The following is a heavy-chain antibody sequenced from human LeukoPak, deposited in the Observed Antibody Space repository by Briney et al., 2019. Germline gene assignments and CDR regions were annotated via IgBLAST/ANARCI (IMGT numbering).Heavy chain of an antibody. V-gene: IGHV3-11*01. CDR1: GLTHSDYY. D-gene: IGHD3-22*01. J-gene: IGHJ4*02. CDR3: AGTRLGSYDSSGYFTM. Sequence: PGGPLRLPCAASGLTHSDYYMSWLPQAPGKGLKWVSYISSSCSTIYYADSVKGRFTISRDNDKNSLYLQVNSLRAEDTAVYYCAGTRLGSYDSSGYFTMWGQGTGVSV. CDR2: ISSSCSTI.